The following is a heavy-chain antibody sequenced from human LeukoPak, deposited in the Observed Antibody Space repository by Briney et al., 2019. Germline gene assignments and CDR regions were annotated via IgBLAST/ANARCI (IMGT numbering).Heavy chain of an antibody. CDR1: GYSTSSGYY. CDR2: IYHSGST. V-gene: IGHV4-38-2*01. Sequence: SETLSLTCAVSGYSTSSGYYWGWFRQPPGKGLEWIGSIYHSGSTYYNPSLKSRVTISVGTSKNQFSLKLSSVTAADTAVYYCVGSQGERQNWFDPWGQGTLVTVSS. D-gene: IGHD3-16*01. J-gene: IGHJ5*02. CDR3: VGSQGERQNWFDP.